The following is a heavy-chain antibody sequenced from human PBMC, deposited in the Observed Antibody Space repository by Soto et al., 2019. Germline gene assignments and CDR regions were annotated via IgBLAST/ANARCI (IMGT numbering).Heavy chain of an antibody. CDR2: INPNSGGT. CDR3: ARARTIFGVVSPLVV. V-gene: IGHV1-2*02. Sequence: GASVKVSCKASGYTFTGYYMHWVRQAPGQGLEWMGWINPNSGGTNYAQKFQGRVTMTRDTSISTAYMELSRLRSDDTAVYYCARARTIFGVVSPLVVWGQGTTVTVS. CDR1: GYTFTGYY. J-gene: IGHJ6*02. D-gene: IGHD3-3*01.